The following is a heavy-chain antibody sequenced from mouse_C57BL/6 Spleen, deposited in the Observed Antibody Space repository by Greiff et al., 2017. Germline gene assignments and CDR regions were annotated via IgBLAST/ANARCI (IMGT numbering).Heavy chain of an antibody. J-gene: IGHJ3*01. CDR3: ARSDYGSSYRFAY. CDR2: INPSTGGT. Sequence: VQLKESGPELVKPGASVKISCKASGYSFTGYYMNWVKQSPEKSLEWIGEINPSTGGTTYNQKFKAKATLTVDKSSSTAYMQLKSLTSEDSAVYYCARSDYGSSYRFAYWCQGTLVTVSA. D-gene: IGHD1-1*01. CDR1: GYSFTGYY. V-gene: IGHV1-42*01.